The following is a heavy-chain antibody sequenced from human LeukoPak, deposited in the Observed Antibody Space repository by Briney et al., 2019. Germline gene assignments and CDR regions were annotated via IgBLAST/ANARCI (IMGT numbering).Heavy chain of an antibody. D-gene: IGHD7-27*01. J-gene: IGHJ4*02. CDR3: ARDPPGAHFDY. CDR2: ISSDSSNI. Sequence: PGGSLRLSCAASGFTFSSYSMNWVRQAPGKGLEWVSYISSDSSNIFYADSFKGRFTISRDNAQNSLYLQMNSLRVEDTAVYYCARDPPGAHFDYWGQGTLVTVSS. V-gene: IGHV3-21*01. CDR1: GFTFSSYS.